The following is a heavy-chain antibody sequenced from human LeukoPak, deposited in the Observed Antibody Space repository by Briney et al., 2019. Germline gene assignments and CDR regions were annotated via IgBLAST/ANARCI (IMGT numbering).Heavy chain of an antibody. CDR3: ARAYCGGGSCYHSRGWFDP. J-gene: IGHJ5*02. CDR1: GFTFSDYT. D-gene: IGHD2-15*01. V-gene: IGHV4-39*07. Sequence: GSLRLSCAASGFTFSDYTMSWVRQAPGKGLEWIGNIYYSGSAYYNPSPKSRVTISVDTSKNQFSLQLSSVTAADTAVYYCARAYCGGGSCYHSRGWFDPWGQGTLVTVSS. CDR2: IYYSGSA.